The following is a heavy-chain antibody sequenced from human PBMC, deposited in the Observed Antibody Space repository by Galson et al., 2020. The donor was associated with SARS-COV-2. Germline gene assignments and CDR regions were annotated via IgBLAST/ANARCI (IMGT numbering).Heavy chain of an antibody. CDR1: GFTFSSYA. CDR3: AASLLWFGELFW. Sequence: GGTLRLSCAASGFTFSSYAMHWVRQAPGKGLEWVAVISYDGSNKYYADSVKGRFTISRDNSKHTLYLQMNSLRAEDTAVYYCAASLLWFGELFWWGQGTLVTVSS. CDR2: ISYDGSNK. D-gene: IGHD3-10*01. V-gene: IGHV3-30*01. J-gene: IGHJ4*02.